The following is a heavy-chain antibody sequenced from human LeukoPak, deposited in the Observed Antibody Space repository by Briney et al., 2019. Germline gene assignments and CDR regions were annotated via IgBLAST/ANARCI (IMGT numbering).Heavy chain of an antibody. CDR3: ARGVWSGTGYYYYGMDV. CDR2: ISSTSSSI. Sequence: PGGSLRLSCAASGFTFSSYSMNWVRQAPGKGLEWVSYISSTSSSIYYADSVKGRLTISRDNAKNSLYLQTNSLRAEDTAVYYCARGVWSGTGYYYYGMDVWGQGTTVTVSS. D-gene: IGHD3-3*01. J-gene: IGHJ6*02. CDR1: GFTFSSYS. V-gene: IGHV3-48*01.